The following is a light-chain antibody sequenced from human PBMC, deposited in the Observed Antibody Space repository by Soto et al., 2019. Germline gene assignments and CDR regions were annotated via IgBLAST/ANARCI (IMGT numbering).Light chain of an antibody. CDR2: DDN. CDR3: GSWDSSLSAYV. V-gene: IGLV1-51*01. CDR1: SSNVGGNS. J-gene: IGLJ1*01. Sequence: QSVLTQPPPVSAAPGQKVTISCSGSSSNVGGNSVCWYQQLPGTAPKLLIYDDNKRPSGIPDRFSGSKSGTSATLAITGFQTGDEADYYCGSWDSSLSAYVFGTGAKV.